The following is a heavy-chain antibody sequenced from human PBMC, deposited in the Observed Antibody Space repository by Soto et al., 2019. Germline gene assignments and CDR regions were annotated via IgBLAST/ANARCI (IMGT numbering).Heavy chain of an antibody. D-gene: IGHD3-9*01. CDR1: DGSVSSSSYC. J-gene: IGHJ4*02. CDR2: VYYSGST. CDR3: GRLEGLATISYYFDY. Sequence: SETLSLTCTVSDGSVSSSSYCWGWVRQPPGRGLEWIGSVYYSGSTYYNPSLESRVTISVDKSKNQFSLKLMSLSAADTAVYYCGRLEGLATISYYFDYWGQGALVTVSS. V-gene: IGHV4-39*01.